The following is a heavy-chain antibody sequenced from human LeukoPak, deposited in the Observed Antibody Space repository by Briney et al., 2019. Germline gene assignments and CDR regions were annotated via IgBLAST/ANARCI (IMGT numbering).Heavy chain of an antibody. CDR3: ARTVGRVDWSTPEGGYYYNMDV. V-gene: IGHV1-69*13. CDR2: IIPLFGTA. Sequence: GASVKVSCKTSGGTAVGTFSTYAISWVRQAPGQGLEWMGGIIPLFGTANYAQQFQGRVTITADESTHTAYMELNSLRSEDTAVYYCARTVGRVDWSTPEGGYYYNMDVWGQGTTVTVSS. J-gene: IGHJ6*02. D-gene: IGHD3-9*01. CDR1: GGTAVGTFSTYA.